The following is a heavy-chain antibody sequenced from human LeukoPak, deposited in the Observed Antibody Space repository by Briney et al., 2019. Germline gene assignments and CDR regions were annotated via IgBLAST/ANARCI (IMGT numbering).Heavy chain of an antibody. D-gene: IGHD5-12*01. CDR1: GFTFRNYA. J-gene: IGHJ4*02. Sequence: GGSLRLSCAASGFTFRNYAMTWVRQAPGKGLEWVSSSHSSGDGTYYADSVKGRFTISRDNTKNMLYLQMNSLRAEDTAVYYCARRTSGAFDFWDQGTLVTVSS. CDR2: SHSSGDGT. CDR3: ARRTSGAFDF. V-gene: IGHV3-23*01.